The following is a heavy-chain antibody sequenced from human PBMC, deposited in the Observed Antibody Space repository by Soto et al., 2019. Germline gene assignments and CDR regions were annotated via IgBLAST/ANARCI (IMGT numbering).Heavy chain of an antibody. CDR2: ISGSAGRT. CDR1: GFTFSTYA. J-gene: IGHJ4*01. V-gene: IGHV3-23*01. CDR3: PKDTSTSNIYYGTFDY. D-gene: IGHD1-26*01. Sequence: GSLRLSCAGSGFTFSTYAMSWVRQAPGKGLEWVSAISGSAGRTYYADSVKGRFTISRDNSGNTLYLQMNSLRAEDAAVYYCPKDTSTSNIYYGTFDYSGQGTLLTVSS.